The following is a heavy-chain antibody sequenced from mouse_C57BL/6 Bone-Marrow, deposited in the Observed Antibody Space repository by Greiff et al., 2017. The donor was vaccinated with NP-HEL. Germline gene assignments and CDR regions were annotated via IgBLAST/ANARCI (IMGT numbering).Heavy chain of an antibody. V-gene: IGHV7-1*01. CDR3: ARGNWGLYAMDY. Sequence: EVMLVESGGGLVQSGRSLRLSCATSGFTFSDFYMEWVRQAPGKGLEWIAASRNKANDYTTEYSASVKGRFIVSRDTSQSILYLQMNALRAEDTAIYYCARGNWGLYAMDYWGQGTSVTVSS. J-gene: IGHJ4*01. D-gene: IGHD4-1*01. CDR2: SRNKANDYTT. CDR1: GFTFSDFY.